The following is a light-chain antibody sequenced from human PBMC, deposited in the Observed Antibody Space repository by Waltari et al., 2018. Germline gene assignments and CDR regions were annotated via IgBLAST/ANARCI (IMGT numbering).Light chain of an antibody. CDR2: DVS. CDR3: SSYTSSRTRV. CDR1: SSDVGGYNY. J-gene: IGLJ3*02. V-gene: IGLV2-14*01. Sequence: QSALTQPASVSGSPGQSITISCTGTSSDVGGYNYVSWYQQHPGKAPKLMIYDVSNRPSGVSNRFSGSKSANTASLTISGLQAEDEADYYCSSYTSSRTRVFGGGTKLTDL.